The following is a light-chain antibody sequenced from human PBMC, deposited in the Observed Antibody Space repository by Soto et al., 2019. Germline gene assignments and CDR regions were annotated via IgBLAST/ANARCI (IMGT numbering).Light chain of an antibody. V-gene: IGKV1-9*01. J-gene: IGKJ5*01. CDR3: QEYNSYPVS. Sequence: DIQFTQSPSFLSSSVLDRFTITCWASQGISNYLAWYQQKPGKAPNLLIHTASTLQSGVPSRFSGSGSGTEFTLTISSLQPEDVATYYCQEYNSYPVSFGQGTRLEIK. CDR2: TAS. CDR1: QGISNY.